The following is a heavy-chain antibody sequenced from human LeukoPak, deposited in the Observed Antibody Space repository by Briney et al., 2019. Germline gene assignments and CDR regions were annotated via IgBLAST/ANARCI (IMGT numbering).Heavy chain of an antibody. J-gene: IGHJ6*02. CDR1: GYTFTSYA. CDR3: ARAGDTAMVPSYYYYGMDV. D-gene: IGHD5-18*01. V-gene: IGHV1-3*01. Sequence: ASVKVSCKASGYTFTSYAMHWVRQAPGQRLEWMGWINAGNGNTKYSQKFQGRVTITADESTSTAYMELSSLRSEDTAVYYCARAGDTAMVPSYYYYGMDVWGQGTTVTVSS. CDR2: INAGNGNT.